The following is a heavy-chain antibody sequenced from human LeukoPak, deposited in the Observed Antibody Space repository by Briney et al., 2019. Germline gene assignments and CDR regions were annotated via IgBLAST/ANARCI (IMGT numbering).Heavy chain of an antibody. J-gene: IGHJ6*04. Sequence: GGSLRLSCAASGFTFSSYSMNWVRQAPGKGLEWVSSISSSSSYIYYADSVKGRFTISRDNAKNSLYLQMNSLRAEDTAVYYCARDTYSSDWSPYYYYGMDVWGKGTTVTVSS. V-gene: IGHV3-21*01. CDR3: ARDTYSSDWSPYYYYGMDV. CDR2: ISSSSSYI. CDR1: GFTFSSYS. D-gene: IGHD6-19*01.